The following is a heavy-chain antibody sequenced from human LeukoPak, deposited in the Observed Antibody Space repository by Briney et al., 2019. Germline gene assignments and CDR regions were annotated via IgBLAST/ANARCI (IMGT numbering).Heavy chain of an antibody. J-gene: IGHJ4*02. CDR1: GYTFTSYG. CDR3: ARFRAGVGEPYGDY. Sequence: GASVKVSCKASGYTFTSYGISWVRQAPGQGLEWMGWISAYNGNTNYAQKLQGRVTMTTDTSTSTAYMDLRSLRSDDTAVYYCARFRAGVGEPYGDYWGQGTLVTVSS. D-gene: IGHD3-10*01. V-gene: IGHV1-18*01. CDR2: ISAYNGNT.